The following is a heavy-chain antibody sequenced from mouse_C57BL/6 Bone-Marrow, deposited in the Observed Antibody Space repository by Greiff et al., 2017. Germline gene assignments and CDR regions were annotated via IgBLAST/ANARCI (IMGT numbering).Heavy chain of an antibody. CDR3: ARILRSFAY. CDR2: IHPNSGST. D-gene: IGHD1-1*01. CDR1: GYTFTSYW. V-gene: IGHV1-64*01. Sequence: QVQLQQPGAELVKPGASVKLSCKASGYTFTSYWMHWVKQRPGQGLEWIGMIHPNSGSTNYNEKFKRKATLTVDKSSSTAYMQLSSLTSEDSAVYYCARILRSFAYWGQGTLVTVSA. J-gene: IGHJ3*01.